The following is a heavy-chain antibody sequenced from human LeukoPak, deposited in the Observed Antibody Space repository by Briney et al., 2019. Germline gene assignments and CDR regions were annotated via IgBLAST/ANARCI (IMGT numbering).Heavy chain of an antibody. Sequence: PSETLSLTCSVTGDFFSESTSDWAWIRQPPGKGLEWLGYIYYRGSTHYSPSLESRVTISVDASQKQLSLRLDSVTAAATAVYYCARVGVRTYCGSGCGCYSDYFDNWGRGALVTVSS. CDR2: IYYRGST. V-gene: IGHV4-39*07. CDR3: ARVGVRTYCGSGCGCYSDYFDN. D-gene: IGHD2-21*02. CDR1: GDFFSESTSD. J-gene: IGHJ4*02.